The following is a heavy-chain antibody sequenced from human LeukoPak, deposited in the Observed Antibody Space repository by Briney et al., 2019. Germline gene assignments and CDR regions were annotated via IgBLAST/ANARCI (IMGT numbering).Heavy chain of an antibody. CDR1: GFTFSSYS. V-gene: IGHV3-21*01. Sequence: PGGSLRLSCAASGFTFSSYSMNWVRQAPGKGLEWVSSISSSSSYIYYADSVKGRFTVSRDNAKNSLYLQMNSLRAEDTAVYYCARGIADYFDYWGQGTLVTVSS. CDR3: ARGIADYFDY. D-gene: IGHD6-13*01. J-gene: IGHJ4*02. CDR2: ISSSSSYI.